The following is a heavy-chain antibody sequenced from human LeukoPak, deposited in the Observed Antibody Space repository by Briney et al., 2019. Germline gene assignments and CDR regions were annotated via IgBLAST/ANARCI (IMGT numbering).Heavy chain of an antibody. CDR3: AKVGGVQLWLGYLDS. J-gene: IGHJ4*02. CDR1: GGTFSSDG. Sequence: ASVKVSCKASGGTFSSDGFNWVRQAPGQGLEWIGAVTPMFGTSNFAQKFQGRVTITADESTSTVYMELSRLKSEDTAIYYCAKVGGVQLWLGYLDSWGPGTLVTVSS. V-gene: IGHV1-69*13. D-gene: IGHD5-18*01. CDR2: VTPMFGTS.